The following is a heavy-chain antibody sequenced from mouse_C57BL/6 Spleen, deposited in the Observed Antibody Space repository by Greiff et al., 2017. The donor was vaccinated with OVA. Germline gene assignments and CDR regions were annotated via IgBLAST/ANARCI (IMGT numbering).Heavy chain of an antibody. J-gene: IGHJ2*01. Sequence: VQLVEPGPELVKPGASVKISCKASGYTFTDYYINWVKQRPGQGLEWIGWIYHGSGNTKYNEKFKGKATLTVDTSSSTAYMQLSSLTSEDSAVYCCAYYFDYWGQGTTLTVSS. CDR1: GYTFTDYY. V-gene: IGHV1-84*01. CDR2: IYHGSGNT. CDR3: AYYFDY.